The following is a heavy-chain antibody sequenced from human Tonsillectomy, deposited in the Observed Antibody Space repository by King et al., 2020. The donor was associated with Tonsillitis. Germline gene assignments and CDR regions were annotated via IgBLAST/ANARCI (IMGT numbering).Heavy chain of an antibody. J-gene: IGHJ3*02. CDR3: AHRRYDFWSGYYGDDAFDI. CDR1: GFSLSTSGVG. V-gene: IGHV2-5*01. CDR2: IYWNDDK. D-gene: IGHD3-3*01. Sequence: TLKESGPTLVKPTQTLTLTCTFSGFSLSTSGVGVGWIRQPPGKALEWLALIYWNDDKRYSPSLKSRPTITKDTSKNQVVLTMTNMDPVDTATYYGAHRRYDFWSGYYGDDAFDIWGQGTMVTVSS.